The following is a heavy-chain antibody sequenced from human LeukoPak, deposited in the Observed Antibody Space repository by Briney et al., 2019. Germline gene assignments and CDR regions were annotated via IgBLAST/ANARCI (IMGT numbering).Heavy chain of an antibody. V-gene: IGHV3-66*01. J-gene: IGHJ4*02. CDR1: GFTVSSNY. Sequence: QPGGSLRLSCAASGFTVSSNYMSWVRQGPGKGLECVSVISNDGDTYYADSVKGRFTISRDTSKNTVSLQMNSLRAEDTAVYYCARDLTDIVVVPAFDYWGQGTLVTVSS. CDR3: ARDLTDIVVVPAFDY. CDR2: ISNDGDT. D-gene: IGHD2-2*01.